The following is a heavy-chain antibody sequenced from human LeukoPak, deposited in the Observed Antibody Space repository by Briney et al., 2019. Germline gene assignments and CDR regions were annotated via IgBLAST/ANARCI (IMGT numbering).Heavy chain of an antibody. Sequence: GSLRLSCAASGFIFSSHGMNWVRQAPGKGLEWVSSISSSSSYIYYADSVKGRFTISRDNAKNSLYLQMSSLRAEDTAVYYCARDLLYYYYYMDVWGKGTTVTISS. CDR3: ARDLLYYYYYMDV. CDR2: ISSSSSYI. CDR1: GFIFSSHG. V-gene: IGHV3-21*01. J-gene: IGHJ6*03.